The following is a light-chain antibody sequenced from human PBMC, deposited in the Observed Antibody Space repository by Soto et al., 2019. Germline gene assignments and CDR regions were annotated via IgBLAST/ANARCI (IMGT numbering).Light chain of an antibody. J-gene: IGLJ3*02. V-gene: IGLV2-14*01. CDR1: SSDVGAYNY. Sequence: QSALTQPASVSGSPGQSITISCTRTSSDVGAYNYVSWYQQHPGKAPKLMIYDVTNRPSGVSNRFSGSKSGNTASLTISGLQAEDEADYYCSSYTTSSTWVFGGGTKLTVL. CDR3: SSYTTSSTWV. CDR2: DVT.